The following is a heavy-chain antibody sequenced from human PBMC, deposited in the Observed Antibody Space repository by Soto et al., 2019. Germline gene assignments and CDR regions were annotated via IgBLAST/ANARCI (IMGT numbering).Heavy chain of an antibody. CDR3: ARAFNYYDSSGYPDY. CDR2: ISSSGSTI. V-gene: IGHV3-48*03. Sequence: GSLRLSCAASGFTFSSYEMNWVRQAPGKGLEWVSYISSSGSTIYYADSVKGRFTISRDNAKNSLYLQMNSLRAEDTAVYYCARAFNYYDSSGYPDYWGQGTLVTVSS. D-gene: IGHD3-22*01. CDR1: GFTFSSYE. J-gene: IGHJ4*02.